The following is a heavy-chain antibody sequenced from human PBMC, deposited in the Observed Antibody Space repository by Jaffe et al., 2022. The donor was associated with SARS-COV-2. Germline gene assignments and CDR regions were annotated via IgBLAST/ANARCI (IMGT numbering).Heavy chain of an antibody. Sequence: QVQLVQSGAEVKKPGSSVKVSCKASGGTFSSYAISWVRQAPGQGLEWMGGIIPIFGTANYAQKFQGRVTITADESTSTAYMELSSLRSEDTAVYYCARTYYYDSSGYYQRWYFDLWGRGTLVTVSS. D-gene: IGHD3-22*01. CDR1: GGTFSSYA. CDR2: IIPIFGTA. V-gene: IGHV1-69*01. J-gene: IGHJ2*01. CDR3: ARTYYYDSSGYYQRWYFDL.